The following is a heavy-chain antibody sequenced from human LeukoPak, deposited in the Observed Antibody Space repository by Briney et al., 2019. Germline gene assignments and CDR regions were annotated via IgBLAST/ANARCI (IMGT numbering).Heavy chain of an antibody. V-gene: IGHV3-30*03. CDR3: ARVRSSIWSRQVSIWFDP. J-gene: IGHJ5*02. Sequence: GRSLRLSCAASGFTFSSYGLHWVRQAPGKGLEWVAVISYDGSIKYYADSVKGRFTISRDNAKNSLYLQLNGLRAEDTALNYCARVRSSIWSRQVSIWFDPWGQGTLATVSS. CDR1: GFTFSSYG. D-gene: IGHD6-13*01. CDR2: ISYDGSIK.